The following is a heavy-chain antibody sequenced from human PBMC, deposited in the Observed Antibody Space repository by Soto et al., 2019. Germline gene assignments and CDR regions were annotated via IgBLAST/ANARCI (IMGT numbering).Heavy chain of an antibody. J-gene: IGHJ6*03. V-gene: IGHV3-9*01. CDR2: ISWNSGSI. Sequence: GGSLRLSCAASGFTFDDYAMHWVRQAPGKGLEWVSGISWNSGSIGYADSVKGRFTISRDNAKNSLYLQMNSLRAEDTALYYCAKDKMVVAATPLLYMDVWGKGTTVTVSS. CDR3: AKDKMVVAATPLLYMDV. D-gene: IGHD2-15*01. CDR1: GFTFDDYA.